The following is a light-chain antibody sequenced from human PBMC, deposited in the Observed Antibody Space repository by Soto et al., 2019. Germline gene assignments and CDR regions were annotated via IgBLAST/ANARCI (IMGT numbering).Light chain of an antibody. V-gene: IGLV2-14*01. Sequence: ALTQPASVSGSPGQSITISCTGTSSDVGGYNFVSWYQQHPGKAPKLMISEVSNRPSGVSNRFSGSKSGNTASLTISGLQTEDEADYYCSSYTITTALVFGSGTKVTVL. CDR2: EVS. CDR1: SSDVGGYNF. J-gene: IGLJ1*01. CDR3: SSYTITTALV.